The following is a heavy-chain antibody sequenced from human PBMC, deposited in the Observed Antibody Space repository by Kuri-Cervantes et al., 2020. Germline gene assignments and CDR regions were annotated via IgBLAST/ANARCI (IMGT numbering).Heavy chain of an antibody. J-gene: IGHJ4*02. CDR3: ARFGDYDILTGFDY. CDR2: IYYSGST. Sequence: GTLRLSCTVSGGSISSGGYYWSWIRQSPGRGLEWIGYIYYSGSTNYNPSLKSRVTISVDTSKNQFSLKLSSVTAADTAVYYCARFGDYDILTGFDYWGQGTLVTVSS. V-gene: IGHV4-61*08. CDR1: GGSISSGGYY. D-gene: IGHD3-9*01.